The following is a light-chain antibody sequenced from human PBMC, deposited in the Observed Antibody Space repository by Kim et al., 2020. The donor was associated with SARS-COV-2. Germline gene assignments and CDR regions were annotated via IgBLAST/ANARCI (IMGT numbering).Light chain of an antibody. CDR1: NIGSKS. Sequence: ELTQPPSVSVAPGKTARITCGGNNIGSKSVHWYQQKPGQAPVLVIYYDSDRPSGIPERFSGSNSGNTATLTISRVEAGDEADHYCQVWDSSSDHRVFG. V-gene: IGLV3-21*04. CDR2: YDS. CDR3: QVWDSSSDHRV. J-gene: IGLJ2*01.